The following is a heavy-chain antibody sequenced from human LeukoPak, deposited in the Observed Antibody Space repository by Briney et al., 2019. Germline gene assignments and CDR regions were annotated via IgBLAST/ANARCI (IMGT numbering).Heavy chain of an antibody. CDR2: INWNSGSI. CDR1: GFTFDDYG. Sequence: GRSLRLSCAASGFTFDDYGMQWVRQVPGKGLDWVSGINWNSGSIGYADSVKGRFTISRDNAKNSLYLQMNSLRAEDMALYYCATGDSSAYYGAPDYWGQGTQVTVSS. CDR3: ATGDSSAYYGAPDY. V-gene: IGHV3-9*03. D-gene: IGHD3-22*01. J-gene: IGHJ4*02.